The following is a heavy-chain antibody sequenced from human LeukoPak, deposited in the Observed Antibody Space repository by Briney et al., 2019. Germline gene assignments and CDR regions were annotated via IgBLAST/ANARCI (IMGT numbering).Heavy chain of an antibody. D-gene: IGHD4-23*01. CDR2: IYSGGST. CDR3: AREPTTVVTRGWNYYFDY. V-gene: IGHV3-66*02. CDR1: GFTVSSNY. J-gene: IGHJ4*02. Sequence: GGSLRLSCAASGFTVSSNYMSWVRQAPGKGLEWVSVIYSGGSTYYADSVKGRFTISRDNSKNTLYLQMNRLRAEDTAVYYCAREPTTVVTRGWNYYFDYWGQGTLVTVSS.